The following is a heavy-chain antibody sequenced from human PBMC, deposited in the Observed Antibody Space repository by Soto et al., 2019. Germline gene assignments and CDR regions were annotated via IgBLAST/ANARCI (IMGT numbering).Heavy chain of an antibody. CDR1: GFTFSSYG. CDR2: IWYDGSNK. Sequence: PGGSLRLSCAASGFTFSSYGMHWVRQAPGKGLEWVAVIWYDGSNKYYADSVKGRFTISRDNSKNTLYLQMNSLRAEDTAVYYCARAPSEVLEYRSSPADWGKGPLVTVSS. D-gene: IGHD6-6*01. J-gene: IGHJ4*02. V-gene: IGHV3-33*01. CDR3: ARAPSEVLEYRSSPAD.